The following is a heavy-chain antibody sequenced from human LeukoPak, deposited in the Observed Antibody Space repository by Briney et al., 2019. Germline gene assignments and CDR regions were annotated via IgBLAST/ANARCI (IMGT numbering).Heavy chain of an antibody. D-gene: IGHD3-10*01. J-gene: IGHJ6*02. Sequence: GGSLRLPCEASGFTSSTCGMNGARRAQGKGLEWVAVIWSDGSRKEYADSVKGRFTISRDNSKNTLSLQMSSLRGDDTAVYFCARRSSGTHGMDVWGPGATVIVS. CDR1: GFTSSTCG. CDR3: ARRSSGTHGMDV. V-gene: IGHV3-33*01. CDR2: IWSDGSRK.